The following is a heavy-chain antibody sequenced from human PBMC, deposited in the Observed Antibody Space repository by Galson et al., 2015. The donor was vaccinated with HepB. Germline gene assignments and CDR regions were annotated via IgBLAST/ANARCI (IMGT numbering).Heavy chain of an antibody. Sequence: ETLSLTCTVSGGSISSSSYYWGWIRQPPGKGLEWIGSIYYSGSTYYNPSLKSRVTISVDTSKNQFSLKLSSVTAADTAVYYCARGTYDFWTDYYYYYMDVWGKGTTVTVSS. V-gene: IGHV4-39*07. CDR3: ARGTYDFWTDYYYYYMDV. D-gene: IGHD3-3*01. CDR1: GGSISSSSYY. J-gene: IGHJ6*03. CDR2: IYYSGST.